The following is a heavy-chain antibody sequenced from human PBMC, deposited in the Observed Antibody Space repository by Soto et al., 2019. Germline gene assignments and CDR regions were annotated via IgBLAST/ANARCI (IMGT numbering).Heavy chain of an antibody. CDR3: AKVGYYDSSGYYDPPVQFDY. J-gene: IGHJ4*02. V-gene: IGHV3-23*01. Sequence: PGGSLRLSCAASGFTFSSYAMSWVRQAPGKGLEWVSAISGRGGSTYYADSVKGRFTISRDNSKNTLYLQMNSLRAEDTAVYYCAKVGYYDSSGYYDPPVQFDYWGQGTLVTVSS. CDR2: ISGRGGST. CDR1: GFTFSSYA. D-gene: IGHD3-22*01.